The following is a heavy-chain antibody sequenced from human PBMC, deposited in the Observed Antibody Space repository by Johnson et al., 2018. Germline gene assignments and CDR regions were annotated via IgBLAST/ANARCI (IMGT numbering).Heavy chain of an antibody. V-gene: IGHV1-69*01. CDR1: GGTFSSYA. J-gene: IGHJ3*02. D-gene: IGHD3-16*01. Sequence: QVQLVESGAEVKTPGSSVKVSCKASGGTFSSYAFSWVRQAPGQGLEWLGGIIPVFGAANYAQKFRGRITITADESTSTAYMELSSLRSEDTAIYFCASLPLPGGKDLASDIWGQGTMVSVSS. CDR2: IIPVFGAA. CDR3: ASLPLPGGKDLASDI.